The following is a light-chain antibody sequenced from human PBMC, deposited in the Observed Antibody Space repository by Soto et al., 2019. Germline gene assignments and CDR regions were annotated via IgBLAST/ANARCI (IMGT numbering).Light chain of an antibody. V-gene: IGKV1-39*01. CDR1: QSISSY. Sequence: IQMTRSTSSQSASVGDRLTITFLASQSISSYLNWYQQKPGKAPNLLIYAASSLQSGVPSRFSGSGSGTDFTLTISSLQPEDFATYYCQQSYSTPRTFGQGTKVDIK. J-gene: IGKJ1*01. CDR2: AAS. CDR3: QQSYSTPRT.